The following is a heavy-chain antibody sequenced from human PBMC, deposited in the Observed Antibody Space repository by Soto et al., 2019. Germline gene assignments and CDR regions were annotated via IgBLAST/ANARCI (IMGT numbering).Heavy chain of an antibody. CDR3: AKNPGGGGHTCPHG. CDR2: INPNSGDT. D-gene: IGHD5-18*01. J-gene: IGHJ4*02. CDR1: GYTFTGYY. V-gene: IGHV1-2*02. Sequence: ASVKVSCPASGYTFTGYYIHWVRQAPGQGLEWMGWINPNSGDTKYAQNFQGRVTMTRDSSISTAYMELSSLTFDDTAVYYWAKNPGGGGHTCPHGWGTGNQVRVS.